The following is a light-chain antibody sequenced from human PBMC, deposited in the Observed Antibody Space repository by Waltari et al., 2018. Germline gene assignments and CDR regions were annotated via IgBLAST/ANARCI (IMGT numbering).Light chain of an antibody. J-gene: IGLJ2*01. CDR2: DVT. Sequence: QSALTQPASVSGSPGQSITITCTGTSGDVGRYNYVSWFQQHPGKAPKLMIYDVTKRPSGISDRFSCSKSGNTASLTISGLQADDEADYYCSSYTSDTTVIFGGGTELTVL. V-gene: IGLV2-14*01. CDR3: SSYTSDTTVI. CDR1: SGDVGRYNY.